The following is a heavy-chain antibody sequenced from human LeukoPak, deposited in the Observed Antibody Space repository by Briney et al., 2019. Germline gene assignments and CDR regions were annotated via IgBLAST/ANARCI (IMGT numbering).Heavy chain of an antibody. V-gene: IGHV3-38-3*01. CDR3: AKGIPSIAAAGTDNFDY. CDR1: GFTVSSNE. D-gene: IGHD6-13*01. Sequence: PGGSLRLSCAASGFTVSSNEMSWVRQAPGKGLEWVSSISGGSTYYADSRKGRFTISRDNSKNTLHLQMNSLRAEDTAVYYCAKGIPSIAAAGTDNFDYWGQGTLVTVSS. CDR2: ISGGST. J-gene: IGHJ4*02.